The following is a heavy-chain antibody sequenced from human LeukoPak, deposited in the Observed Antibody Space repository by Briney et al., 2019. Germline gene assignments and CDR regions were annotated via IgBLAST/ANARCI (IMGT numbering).Heavy chain of an antibody. Sequence: ASVKVSCKASGYTFASYDINRVRQATGQGLEWMGWMNPNSGNTGYAQKFQGRVTMTRNTSISTAYMELSSLRSEDTAVYYCARHCSSTSCYAFDPWGQGTLVTVSS. CDR2: MNPNSGNT. J-gene: IGHJ5*02. CDR1: GYTFASYD. V-gene: IGHV1-8*01. CDR3: ARHCSSTSCYAFDP. D-gene: IGHD2-2*01.